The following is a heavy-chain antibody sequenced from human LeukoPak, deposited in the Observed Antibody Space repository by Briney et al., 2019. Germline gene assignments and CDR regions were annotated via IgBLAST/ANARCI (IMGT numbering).Heavy chain of an antibody. D-gene: IGHD3-22*01. J-gene: IGHJ3*02. CDR3: AREGSYYDSSGNYQRGAFDI. CDR1: GFTFGSYS. V-gene: IGHV3-21*01. Sequence: AGGSLRLSCATSGFTFGSYSMDWVRQAPGKGLEWVSSISSSSSYIYYADSVKGRFTISRDNAKKSLYLQMSSLRAEDTAVYYCAREGSYYDSSGNYQRGAFDIWGQGTMVTVSS. CDR2: ISSSSSYI.